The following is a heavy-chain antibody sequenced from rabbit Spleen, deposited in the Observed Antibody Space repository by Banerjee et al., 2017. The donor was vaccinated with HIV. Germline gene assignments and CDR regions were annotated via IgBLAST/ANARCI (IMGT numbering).Heavy chain of an antibody. J-gene: IGHJ4*01. Sequence: QSLEESGGDLVKPGASLTLTCTASGFSFSSSYWICWVRQAPGKGLEWIACIYVGSGGGTKYASWAKGRFTISKTSSTTVTLRMTSLTAADRATYFCGRSSNAGYAGYGYGSNLWGPGTLVTVS. V-gene: IGHV1S40*01. CDR2: IYVGSGGGT. CDR3: GRSSNAGYAGYGYGSNL. CDR1: GFSFSSSYW. D-gene: IGHD7-1*01.